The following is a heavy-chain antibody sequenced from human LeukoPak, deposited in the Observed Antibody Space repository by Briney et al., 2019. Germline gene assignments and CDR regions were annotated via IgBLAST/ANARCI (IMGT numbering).Heavy chain of an antibody. CDR1: GFTFSSYW. D-gene: IGHD1-26*01. J-gene: IGHJ3*02. V-gene: IGHV3-7*03. Sequence: GGSLRLSCAASGFTFSSYWMSWVRQAPGKGLEWVANIKQDGSEKYYVDSVKGRFTISRDNARSSLYLQMNTLRAEDIALYYCAKGSGRLIFDAFDIWGQGTMVTVSS. CDR3: AKGSGRLIFDAFDI. CDR2: IKQDGSEK.